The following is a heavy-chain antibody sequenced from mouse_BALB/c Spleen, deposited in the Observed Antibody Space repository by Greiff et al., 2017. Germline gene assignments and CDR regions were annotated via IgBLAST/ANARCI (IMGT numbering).Heavy chain of an antibody. V-gene: IGHV5-17*02. CDR3: AREGDCYGSSYVPYYYAMDY. D-gene: IGHD1-1*01. CDR2: ISSGSSTI. CDR1: GFTFSSFG. J-gene: IGHJ4*01. Sequence: EVHLVESGGGLVQPGGSRKLSCAASGFTFSSFGMHWVRQAPEKGLEWVAYISSGSSTIYYADTVKGRFTISRDNPKNTLFLQMTSLRSEDTAMYYCAREGDCYGSSYVPYYYAMDYWGQGTSVTVSS.